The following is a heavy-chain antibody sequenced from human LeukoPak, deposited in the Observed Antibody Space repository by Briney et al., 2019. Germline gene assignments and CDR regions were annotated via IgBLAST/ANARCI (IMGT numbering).Heavy chain of an antibody. Sequence: GGSLRLSCAASGFTFSGYWMSWVRQSPGEGLQWVANIKQDGSEKYYVDSVKGRFTISRDNAKNSLYLQMNSLRAEDTAVYYCVKYSSGWYYPHFDFWGQGTLVTVSS. J-gene: IGHJ4*02. CDR3: VKYSSGWYYPHFDF. V-gene: IGHV3-7*01. CDR1: GFTFSGYW. D-gene: IGHD6-19*01. CDR2: IKQDGSEK.